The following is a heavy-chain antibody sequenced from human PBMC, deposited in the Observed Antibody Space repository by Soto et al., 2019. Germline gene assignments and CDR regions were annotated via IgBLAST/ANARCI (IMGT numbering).Heavy chain of an antibody. CDR2: IDPSDSYT. CDR3: ARHETDYYGSGRNYYYGMDV. J-gene: IGHJ6*02. CDR1: GYSFTSYW. Sequence: RGESLKISCKGSGYSFTSYWISWVRQMPGKGLEWMGRIDPSDSYTNYSPSFQGHVTISADKSISTAYLQWSSLKASDTAMYYCARHETDYYGSGRNYYYGMDVWGQGTTVTVSS. V-gene: IGHV5-10-1*01. D-gene: IGHD3-10*01.